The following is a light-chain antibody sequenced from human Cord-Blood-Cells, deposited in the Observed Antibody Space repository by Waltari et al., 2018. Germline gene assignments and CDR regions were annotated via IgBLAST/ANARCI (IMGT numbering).Light chain of an antibody. J-gene: IGKJ2*01. CDR3: QQYNNWPPYT. CDR2: GES. CDR1: QSVSSN. Sequence: EIVMTQSPATLSVSPGARATLSCRDSQSVSSNVAWYQQKPGQAPRLLIYGESTRATGIPARFSGSGSGTECTLTISSLQSEDFAVYYCQQYNNWPPYTFGQGTKLEIK. V-gene: IGKV3-15*01.